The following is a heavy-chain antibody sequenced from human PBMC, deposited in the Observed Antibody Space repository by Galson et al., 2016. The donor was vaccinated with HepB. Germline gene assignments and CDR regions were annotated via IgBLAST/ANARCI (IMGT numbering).Heavy chain of an antibody. D-gene: IGHD7-27*01. CDR1: GYRFTDSY. CDR2: ILPKSGVT. CDR3: ARDFNWGPDF. V-gene: IGHV1-2*02. Sequence: SVKVSCKASGYRFTDSYLHWIRQAPGRGLEWMGWILPKSGVTHYAQSSQGRITVTADTAINTLYMQLDRLTSDDTAVYFCARDFNWGPDFWGQGTLVTVSS. J-gene: IGHJ4*02.